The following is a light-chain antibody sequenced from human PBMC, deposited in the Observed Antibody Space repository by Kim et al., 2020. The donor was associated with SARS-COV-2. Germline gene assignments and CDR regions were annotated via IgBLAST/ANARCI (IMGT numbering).Light chain of an antibody. J-gene: IGLJ3*02. Sequence: LTQPTSASGSPGQSVTISCTGTSSNVGGYNYVSWYQQHPGKAPRLIIYEVSKRPSGVPDRFSGSKSGNTASLTVSGLQAEDEADYYCSSYAGSNNWVFGGGTQLTVL. CDR3: SSYAGSNNWV. CDR1: SSNVGGYNY. V-gene: IGLV2-8*01. CDR2: EVS.